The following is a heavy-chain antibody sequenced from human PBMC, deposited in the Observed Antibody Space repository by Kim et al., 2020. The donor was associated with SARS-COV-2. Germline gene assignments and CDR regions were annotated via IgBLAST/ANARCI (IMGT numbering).Heavy chain of an antibody. CDR2: VIPISGAA. CDR1: GETFSSYA. V-gene: IGHV1-69*13. Sequence: SVKVSCKSSGETFSSYAISWLRQAPGQGLEWMGGVIPISGAADYPQKFQGRVTNTADESTTTAYMQLDSLTSDDTAFYYCARDSTYSRGRFDHWGQGTLVTVS. J-gene: IGHJ4*02. CDR3: ARDSTYSRGRFDH. D-gene: IGHD6-13*01.